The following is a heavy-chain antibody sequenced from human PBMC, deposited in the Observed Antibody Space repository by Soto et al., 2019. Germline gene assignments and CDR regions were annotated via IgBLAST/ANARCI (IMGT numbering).Heavy chain of an antibody. CDR2: IYWDDDK. V-gene: IGHV2-5*02. J-gene: IGHJ5*02. CDR3: APSVPQYYYGSGSALPGWFDP. D-gene: IGHD3-10*01. Sequence: QITLKESGPTLVKPTQTLTLTCTFSGFSLSTSGVGVGWIRQPPGKALEWLALIYWDDDKRYSPSLKSRLTITQDTSKNQVVLTMTNMDPVDTATYYCAPSVPQYYYGSGSALPGWFDPWGQGTLVTVSS. CDR1: GFSLSTSGVG.